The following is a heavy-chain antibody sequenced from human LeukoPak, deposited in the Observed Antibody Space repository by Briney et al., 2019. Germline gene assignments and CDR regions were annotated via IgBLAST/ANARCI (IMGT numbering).Heavy chain of an antibody. CDR3: ARVVSVYGDHYPIDY. V-gene: IGHV1-8*01. D-gene: IGHD4-17*01. Sequence: ASVTVSCKASGYTFSTYDINWVRQATGQGLEWMGWMNPNSGNTGYAQKFKGRVTMTRNTSMSTAYMELSSLRSEDTAVYYCARVVSVYGDHYPIDYWGQGSLVTVSA. CDR2: MNPNSGNT. J-gene: IGHJ4*02. CDR1: GYTFSTYD.